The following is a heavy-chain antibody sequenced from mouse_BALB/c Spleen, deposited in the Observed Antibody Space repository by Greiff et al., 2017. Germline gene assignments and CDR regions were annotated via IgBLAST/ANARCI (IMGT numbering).Heavy chain of an antibody. D-gene: IGHD3-3*01. J-gene: IGHJ4*01. CDR1: GYTFTSYN. CDR3: ARRDGTEGYAMDY. V-gene: IGHV1-12*01. CDR2: IYPGNGDT. Sequence: QVQLQQSGAELVKPGASVKMSCKASGYTFTSYNMHWVKQTPGQGLEWIGAIYPGNGDTSYNQKFKGKATLTADKSSSTAYMQLSSLTSEDSAVYYCARRDGTEGYAMDYWGQGTSVTVSS.